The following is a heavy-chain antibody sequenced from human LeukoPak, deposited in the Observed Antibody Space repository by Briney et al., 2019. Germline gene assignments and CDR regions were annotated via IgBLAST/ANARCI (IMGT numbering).Heavy chain of an antibody. Sequence: GESLKISCKDSGYTFTNYWIGWVRQMPGKGLEWMGIIYPGGSDTRYSPSFQGQVTISADKSISTAYLQWNSLKASDTAMYYCARPLHDYSKYWFDPWGQGTLVTVSS. CDR2: IYPGGSDT. D-gene: IGHD4-11*01. V-gene: IGHV5-51*01. CDR3: ARPLHDYSKYWFDP. J-gene: IGHJ5*02. CDR1: GYTFTNYW.